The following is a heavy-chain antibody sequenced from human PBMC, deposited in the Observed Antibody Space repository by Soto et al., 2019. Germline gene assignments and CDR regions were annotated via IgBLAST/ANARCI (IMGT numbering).Heavy chain of an antibody. CDR2: FDPEDGET. V-gene: IGHV1-24*01. CDR1: GYTLTELS. CDR3: ATTLGYDSSGYYQYYFDY. D-gene: IGHD3-22*01. J-gene: IGHJ4*02. Sequence: ASVKVSCKVSGYTLTELSMHWVRQAPGKALEWMGGFDPEDGETIYAQKFQGRVTMTEDTSTDTAYMELSSLRSEDTAVYYCATTLGYDSSGYYQYYFDYWGQGTLVTVSS.